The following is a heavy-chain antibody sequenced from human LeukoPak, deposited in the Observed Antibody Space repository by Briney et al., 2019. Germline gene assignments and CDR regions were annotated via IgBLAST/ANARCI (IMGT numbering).Heavy chain of an antibody. CDR2: INHSGST. CDR1: GGSFSGYY. Sequence: SETLSLTCAVCGGSFSGYYWSWIRQPPGKGLEWIGEINHSGSTNYNPSLKSRVTISVDTSKNQFSLKLSSVTAADTAVYYCARAHHDTMVRGVIITGNYYYYMDVWGKGTTVTVSS. J-gene: IGHJ6*03. CDR3: ARAHHDTMVRGVIITGNYYYYMDV. D-gene: IGHD3-10*01. V-gene: IGHV4-34*01.